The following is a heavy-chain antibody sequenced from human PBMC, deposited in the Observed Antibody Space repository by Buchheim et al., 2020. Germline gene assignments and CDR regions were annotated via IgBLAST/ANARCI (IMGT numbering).Heavy chain of an antibody. V-gene: IGHV3-30-3*02. Sequence: QVQLVESGGGVVQPGRSLRLSCAASGFSFGTLAMQWVRQAPGKGLEWVAVISGDATTKNYADSVKGRFIISRDNSDNTLYLQMNSLRPEDTAVYYCAKKGYLGSRTDAFDVWGQGT. CDR1: GFSFGTLA. J-gene: IGHJ3*01. CDR2: ISGDATTK. D-gene: IGHD3-10*01. CDR3: AKKGYLGSRTDAFDV.